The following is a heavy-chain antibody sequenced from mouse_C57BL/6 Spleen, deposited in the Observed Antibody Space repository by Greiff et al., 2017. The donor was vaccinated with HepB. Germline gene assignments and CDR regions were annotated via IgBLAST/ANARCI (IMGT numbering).Heavy chain of an antibody. Sequence: EVQLVESGGGLVQPGGSLSLSCAASGFTFTDYYMSWVRQPPGKALEWLGFIRNKANGYTTEYSASVKGRFTISRDNSQTILYLQMNALRAADSATYYCASYPLLIATVVDWYFDVWGTGTTVTVSS. CDR3: ASYPLLIATVVDWYFDV. J-gene: IGHJ1*03. V-gene: IGHV7-3*01. CDR1: GFTFTDYY. D-gene: IGHD1-1*01. CDR2: IRNKANGYTT.